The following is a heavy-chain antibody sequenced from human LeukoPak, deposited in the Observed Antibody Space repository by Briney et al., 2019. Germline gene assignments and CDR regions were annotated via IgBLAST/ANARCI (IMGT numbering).Heavy chain of an antibody. V-gene: IGHV4-59*01. D-gene: IGHD6-13*01. CDR1: GGSISSYY. CDR3: ARRLLSTTAGVLGFDP. CDR2: IYYSGST. J-gene: IGHJ5*02. Sequence: SETLSLTCTVSGGSISSYYWSWIRQPPGKGLEWIGYIYYSGSTNYNPSLKSRVTISVDTSKNQFSLKLSSVTAADTAVYYCARRLLSTTAGVLGFDPWGQGTLVTVSS.